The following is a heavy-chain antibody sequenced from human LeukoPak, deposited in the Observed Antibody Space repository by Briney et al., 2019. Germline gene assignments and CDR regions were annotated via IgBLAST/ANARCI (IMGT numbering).Heavy chain of an antibody. V-gene: IGHV1-46*01. Sequence: ASVKVSCKASGYTFTGYYMHWVRQAPGQGLEWMGIINPSGGSTSYAQKFQGRVTMTRDMSTSTVYMELSSLRSEDTAVYYCARPQTTVTTSDGAFDIWGQGTMVTVSS. CDR3: ARPQTTVTTSDGAFDI. D-gene: IGHD4-17*01. CDR2: INPSGGST. J-gene: IGHJ3*02. CDR1: GYTFTGYY.